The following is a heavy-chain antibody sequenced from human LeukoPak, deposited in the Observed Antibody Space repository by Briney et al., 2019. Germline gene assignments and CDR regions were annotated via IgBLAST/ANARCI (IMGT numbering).Heavy chain of an antibody. CDR2: ISGSGGST. D-gene: IGHD2-2*01. CDR3: AKWSIVVVPAAMEGIVDY. J-gene: IGHJ4*02. V-gene: IGHV3-23*01. Sequence: GGSLRLSCAASGFTFSSYAMSWVRQAPGKGLEWVSAISGSGGSTYYADSVKGRFTISRDNSKNTLYLQMNSPRAEDTAVYYCAKWSIVVVPAAMEGIVDYWGQGTLVTVSS. CDR1: GFTFSSYA.